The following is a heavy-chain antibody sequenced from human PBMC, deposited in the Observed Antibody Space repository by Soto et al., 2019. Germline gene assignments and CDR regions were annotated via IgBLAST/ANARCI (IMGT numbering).Heavy chain of an antibody. CDR1: GGSISSGDYY. J-gene: IGHJ5*02. V-gene: IGHV4-30-4*01. CDR3: ARDGLQRAAMVANWFDP. D-gene: IGHD2-2*01. CDR2: SYYSGST. Sequence: KSSETLSLTCTVSGGSISSGDYYWSWIRQPPGKGLEWMGYSYYSGSTYYNPSLKSRVTISLDTSKNQFSLQLSSVTAADTAVYYCARDGLQRAAMVANWFDPWGQGTLVAVSS.